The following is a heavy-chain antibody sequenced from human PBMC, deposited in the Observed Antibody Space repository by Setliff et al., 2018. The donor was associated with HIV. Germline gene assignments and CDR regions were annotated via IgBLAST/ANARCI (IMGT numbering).Heavy chain of an antibody. CDR2: IYPGDSDT. Sequence: PGESLKISCKGSGYTFTSYWIGWVRQMPGKGPEWMGIIYPGDSDTRYSPSFQGRVTISADKSINTAYLQWSSLQASDTAMYYCARRASKASLDYWGQGTLVTVSS. V-gene: IGHV5-51*01. CDR3: ARRASKASLDY. J-gene: IGHJ4*02. CDR1: GYTFTSYW.